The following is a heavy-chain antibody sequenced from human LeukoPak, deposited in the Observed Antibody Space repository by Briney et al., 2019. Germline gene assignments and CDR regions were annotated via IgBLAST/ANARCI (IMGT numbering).Heavy chain of an antibody. Sequence: ASVKVSCKASGGTFSNYTISWVRQRPGQGLEWMGGITPLFGTANYAQKFQGRVTITADESTSTAYMELSSLRSEDTAVYYCARDLGYCSSTSCYTFDYWGQGTLVTVSS. V-gene: IGHV1-69*13. CDR2: ITPLFGTA. D-gene: IGHD2-2*01. J-gene: IGHJ4*02. CDR3: ARDLGYCSSTSCYTFDY. CDR1: GGTFSNYT.